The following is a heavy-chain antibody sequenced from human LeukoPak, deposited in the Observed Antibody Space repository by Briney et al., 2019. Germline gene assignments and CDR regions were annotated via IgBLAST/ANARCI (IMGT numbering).Heavy chain of an antibody. D-gene: IGHD5-18*01. Sequence: PSETLSLTCTITGGSISSSSYYCGWIRQPPRKGLEMFGSIYYSGSTYHNPSLKIRVTISVDTSKNQFSLKLSSVTAADTAVYYRASWGYSYGPDAFDIWGQGTMVTVSS. V-gene: IGHV4-39*01. J-gene: IGHJ3*02. CDR3: ASWGYSYGPDAFDI. CDR1: GGSISSSSYY. CDR2: IYYSGST.